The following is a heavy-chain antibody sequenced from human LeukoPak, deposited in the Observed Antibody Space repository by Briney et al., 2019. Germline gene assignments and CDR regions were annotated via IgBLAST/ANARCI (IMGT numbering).Heavy chain of an antibody. CDR3: TRTYSGSYDDH. Sequence: PGGSLRLSCAASGFTFSGSAMHWVRQASEKGLEWVGRIRSKTNSYATAYAASVKGRFTISRDDSKNTAYLQMNSLKTEDTAVYYCTRTYSGSYDDHWGQGTLVTVSS. D-gene: IGHD1-26*01. CDR1: GFTFSGSA. V-gene: IGHV3-73*01. CDR2: IRSKTNSYAT. J-gene: IGHJ4*02.